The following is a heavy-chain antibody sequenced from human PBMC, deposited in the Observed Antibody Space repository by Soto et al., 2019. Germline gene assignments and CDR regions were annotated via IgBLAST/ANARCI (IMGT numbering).Heavy chain of an antibody. J-gene: IGHJ3*02. D-gene: IGHD3-10*01. CDR3: ARPASRRLWFGELLSDAFDI. CDR2: IYPGDSDT. CDR1: GYSFTSYW. V-gene: IGHV5-51*01. Sequence: GEALKISCKGSGYSFTSYWIGWVRQMPGKGLEWMGIIYPGDSDTRYSPSFQGQVTSSADKSIGTAYLQWSSLKASDTARYYCARPASRRLWFGELLSDAFDIWGQGTMVTVSS.